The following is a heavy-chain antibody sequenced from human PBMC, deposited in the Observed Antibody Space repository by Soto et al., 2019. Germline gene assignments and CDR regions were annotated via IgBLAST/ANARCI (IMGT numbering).Heavy chain of an antibody. CDR2: IYHSGST. V-gene: IGHV4-30-2*01. J-gene: IGHJ5*02. CDR1: GGSISSGGYS. D-gene: IGHD2-15*01. Sequence: SDTLSLTCAVSGGSISSGGYSWSWIRQPPGKGLEWIGYIYHSGSTYYNPSLKSRVIISVDRSKNQFSLKLSSVTAADTAVYYCARGPYSLGYWSGGSCRAFDPWGQGTLVTVSS. CDR3: ARGPYSLGYWSGGSCRAFDP.